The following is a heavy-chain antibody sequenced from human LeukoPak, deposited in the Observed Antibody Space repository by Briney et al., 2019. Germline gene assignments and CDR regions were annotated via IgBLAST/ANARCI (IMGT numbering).Heavy chain of an antibody. V-gene: IGHV3-15*01. CDR2: IKSKTDGGTT. J-gene: IGHJ4*02. D-gene: IGHD6-19*01. CDR3: TTDRTLEAGTVY. CDR1: GGSFSGYY. Sequence: ETLSLTCAVYGGSFSGYYWTWIRQAPGKGLEWVGRIKSKTDGGTTDYAAPVKGRFTISRDDSKNTLYLQMNSLKTEDTAVYYCTTDRTLEAGTVYWGQGTLVTVSS.